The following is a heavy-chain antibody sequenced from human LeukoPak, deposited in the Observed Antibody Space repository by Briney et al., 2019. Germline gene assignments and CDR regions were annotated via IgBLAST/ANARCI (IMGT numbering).Heavy chain of an antibody. J-gene: IGHJ4*02. D-gene: IGHD1-26*01. Sequence: PSETLSLTCTVSGGSISSSSYYWGWIRQPPGQGLEWIGSIYYSGSTYYNPSLKSRVTISVDTSKNQFSLKLSSVTAADTAVYYCARHLDGGATDYWGQGTLVTVSS. CDR2: IYYSGST. CDR1: GGSISSSSYY. V-gene: IGHV4-39*01. CDR3: ARHLDGGATDY.